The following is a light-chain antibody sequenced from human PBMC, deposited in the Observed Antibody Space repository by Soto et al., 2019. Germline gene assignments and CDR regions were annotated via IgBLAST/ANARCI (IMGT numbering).Light chain of an antibody. V-gene: IGKV3-11*01. J-gene: IGKJ4*01. Sequence: EIVLTQSPATLSLSPGERATLSCRASQSVNSYLAWYQQKPGQAPRLLIYDASNRAPGIPARFSGSGSGTDFTLTISSLEPEDFAVYYCQQRSNWPPLTFGGGTKVEIK. CDR3: QQRSNWPPLT. CDR2: DAS. CDR1: QSVNSY.